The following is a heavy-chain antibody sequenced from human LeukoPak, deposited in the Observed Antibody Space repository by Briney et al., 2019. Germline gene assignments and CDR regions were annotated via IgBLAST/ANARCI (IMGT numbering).Heavy chain of an antibody. Sequence: KPSETLSLTCTVSGGSISSSSYYWGWIRQPPGKGLEWIGSIYYSGSTYYNPSLKSRVTISVDTSKNQFSLKLSSVTAADTAVYYCARHFPRGGHYFDYWGQGTLVTVSS. CDR2: IYYSGST. J-gene: IGHJ4*02. CDR1: GGSISSSSYY. V-gene: IGHV4-39*01. CDR3: ARHFPRGGHYFDY. D-gene: IGHD4-23*01.